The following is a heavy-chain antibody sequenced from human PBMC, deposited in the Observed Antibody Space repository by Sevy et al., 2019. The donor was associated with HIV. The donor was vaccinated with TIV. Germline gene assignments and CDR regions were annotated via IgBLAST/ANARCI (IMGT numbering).Heavy chain of an antibody. Sequence: ASVKVSCRASGYTFTGYYIHWARQAPGHGLEWMGWVNPDRGGKNSAQKFQGRVAMTSDTSTNTAYMELSRLRIDDTAVYFCARSENYDYNWGNFAFDYWGQGTLVTVSS. CDR1: GYTFTGYY. J-gene: IGHJ4*02. D-gene: IGHD3-16*01. CDR3: ARSENYDYNWGNFAFDY. CDR2: VNPDRGGK. V-gene: IGHV1-2*02.